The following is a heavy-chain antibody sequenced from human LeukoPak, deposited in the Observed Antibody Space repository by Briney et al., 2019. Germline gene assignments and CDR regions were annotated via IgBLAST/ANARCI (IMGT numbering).Heavy chain of an antibody. J-gene: IGHJ4*02. D-gene: IGHD6-19*01. CDR2: IYYSGST. V-gene: IGHV4-31*03. CDR3: ARDQEGSGYYFDY. CDR1: GGSISSGGYH. Sequence: PSETLSLTCTVSGGSISSGGYHWSWIRQHPGKGLEWIGYIYYSGSTYYNPSLKSRVTISVDTSKNQFSLKLSSVTAADTAVYYCARDQEGSGYYFDYWGQGTLVTVSS.